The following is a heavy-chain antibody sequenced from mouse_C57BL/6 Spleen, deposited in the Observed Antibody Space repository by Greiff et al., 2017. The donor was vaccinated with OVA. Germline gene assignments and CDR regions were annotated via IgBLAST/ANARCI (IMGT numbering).Heavy chain of an antibody. V-gene: IGHV14-3*01. CDR2: IDPANGNT. CDR1: GFNIKNTY. D-gene: IGHD2-4*01. J-gene: IGHJ1*03. Sequence: EVQLVESVAELVRPGASVKLSCTASGFNIKNTYMHWVKQRPEQGLEWIGRIDPANGNTKYAPKFQGKATITADTSSNTAYLQLSSLTSEDTAIYYCARSLYDYDDYWYFDVWGTGTTVTVSS. CDR3: ARSLYDYDDYWYFDV.